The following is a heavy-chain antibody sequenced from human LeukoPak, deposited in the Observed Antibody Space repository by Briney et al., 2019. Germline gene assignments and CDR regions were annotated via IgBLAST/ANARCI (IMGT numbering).Heavy chain of an antibody. CDR1: GFTFSSYG. J-gene: IGHJ4*02. V-gene: IGHV3-33*01. Sequence: GGSLRLSCAASGFTFSSYGMHWVRQAPGKGLEWVAVIWYDGSYKYYADSVKGRFTISRDNSKNTLYLQMNSLRAEDTAVYYCARGEVGATLTDYWGQGTLVTVSS. D-gene: IGHD1-26*01. CDR2: IWYDGSYK. CDR3: ARGEVGATLTDY.